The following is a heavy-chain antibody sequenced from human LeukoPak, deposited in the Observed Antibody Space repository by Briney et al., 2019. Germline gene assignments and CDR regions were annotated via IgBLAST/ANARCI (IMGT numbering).Heavy chain of an antibody. CDR2: ISSSSSYI. J-gene: IGHJ4*02. CDR3: ARDEGGDGYNLVY. Sequence: GSLRLSFSTSGFTFSSYSINWVPQAPRKGLEVVSSISSSSSYIYYADSVKGRFTISRDNAKNSLYLQMNSLRAEDTAVYYCARDEGGDGYNLVYWGQGTLVTVSS. D-gene: IGHD5-24*01. CDR1: GFTFSSYS. V-gene: IGHV3-21*01.